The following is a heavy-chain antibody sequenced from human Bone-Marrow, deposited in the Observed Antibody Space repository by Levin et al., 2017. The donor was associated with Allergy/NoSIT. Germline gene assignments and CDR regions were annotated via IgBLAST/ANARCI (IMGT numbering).Heavy chain of an antibody. CDR1: GGSFSGNY. V-gene: IGHV4-34*01. D-gene: IGHD3-10*01. Sequence: SETLSLTCAVYGGSFSGNYWSWIRQPPGKGLQWIGEISHSGNTNYNSSLKSRVTISVDTSKNQFSLRLSPVTAADTAVYYCARGARHRGSGSYINYYYYYMDVWGKGTTVSVSS. J-gene: IGHJ6*03. CDR2: ISHSGNT. CDR3: ARGARHRGSGSYINYYYYYMDV.